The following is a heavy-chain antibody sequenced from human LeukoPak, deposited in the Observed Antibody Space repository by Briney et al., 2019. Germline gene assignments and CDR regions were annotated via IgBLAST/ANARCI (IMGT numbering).Heavy chain of an antibody. CDR1: GYTFTSYG. J-gene: IGHJ5*02. D-gene: IGHD5-24*01. CDR3: ARDQGGYNSGWFDP. Sequence: ASVKVSCKASGYTFTSYGISWVRQAPGQGLEWMGWISAYNGNTNYAQKLQGRVTMTTDTSTSTAYMELRSLRSDDTAVYYCARDQGGYNSGWFDPWGQGTLVTVSS. V-gene: IGHV1-18*01. CDR2: ISAYNGNT.